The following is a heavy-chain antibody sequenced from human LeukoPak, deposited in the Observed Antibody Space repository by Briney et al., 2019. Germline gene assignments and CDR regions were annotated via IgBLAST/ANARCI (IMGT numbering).Heavy chain of an antibody. CDR2: IYSGGST. D-gene: IGHD3-9*01. Sequence: PGGSLRLSCAASGFTFSSNYMSWVRQAPGKGLEWVSVIYSGGSTYYADSVKGRFTISRDNSKNTLYLQMNSLRAVDTAVYYCARDYDILTGPQSHFDYWGQGTLVTVSS. CDR1: GFTFSSNY. J-gene: IGHJ4*02. V-gene: IGHV3-53*01. CDR3: ARDYDILTGPQSHFDY.